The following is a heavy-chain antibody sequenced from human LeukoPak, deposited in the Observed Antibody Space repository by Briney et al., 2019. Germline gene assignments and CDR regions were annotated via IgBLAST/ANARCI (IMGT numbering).Heavy chain of an antibody. CDR1: GDFITAYY. V-gene: IGHV4-59*01. J-gene: IGHJ5*02. CDR3: ARDPIGGTHDP. D-gene: IGHD1-26*01. CDR2: VYYSGST. Sequence: SETLSLTCTVSGDFITAYYWSWIRQPPGKGLEWIGYVYYSGSTNYNPSLKRRVTISVDTSKDQFSLKLSSVTAADTAVYYCARDPIGGTHDPWGQGTLVTVSS.